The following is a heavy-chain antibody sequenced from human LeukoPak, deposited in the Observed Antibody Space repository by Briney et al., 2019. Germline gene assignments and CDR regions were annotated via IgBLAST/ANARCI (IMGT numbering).Heavy chain of an antibody. V-gene: IGHV4-39*07. D-gene: IGHD6-19*01. CDR1: GDPLNDNLYY. J-gene: IGHJ4*02. CDR2: FYSSGST. Sequence: SETLSLTCNVSGDPLNDNLYYWGWIRQSPGKGLEWIGAFYSSGSTSSHSSLKSRVTISVDTSRTQLSLKPDSVTDTDTAVYYCVRDGRFDSACFDSWGPGILVTVSS. CDR3: VRDGRFDSACFDS.